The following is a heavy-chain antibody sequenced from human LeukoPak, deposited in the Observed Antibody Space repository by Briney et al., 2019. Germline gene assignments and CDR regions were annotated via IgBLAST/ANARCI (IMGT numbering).Heavy chain of an antibody. D-gene: IGHD1-26*01. Sequence: ASVKVSCKASGYTFTGYYMHWVRQAPGQGLEWMGWINPNSGGTNYAQKFQGWVTMTRDTSISTAYMELSRLRSDDTAVYYCARTVSGGSSLLDYWGQGTLVTVSS. V-gene: IGHV1-2*04. CDR2: INPNSGGT. J-gene: IGHJ4*02. CDR3: ARTVSGGSSLLDY. CDR1: GYTFTGYY.